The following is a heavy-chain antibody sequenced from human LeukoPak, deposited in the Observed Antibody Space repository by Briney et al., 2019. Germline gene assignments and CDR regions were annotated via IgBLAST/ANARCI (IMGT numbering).Heavy chain of an antibody. D-gene: IGHD5-18*01. CDR3: AREGGYSYRYPFDY. CDR2: IYYSGST. Sequence: SETLSLTCTVSGGSISSSSYYWGWIRQPPGKGLEWIGSIYYSGSTYFNPSLKSRVTISVDTSKNQFSLKLSSVTAADTAVYYCAREGGYSYRYPFDYWGQGTLVTVSS. CDR1: GGSISSSSYY. J-gene: IGHJ4*02. V-gene: IGHV4-39*07.